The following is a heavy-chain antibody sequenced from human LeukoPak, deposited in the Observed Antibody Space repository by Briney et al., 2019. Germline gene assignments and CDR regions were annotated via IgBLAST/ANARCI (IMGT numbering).Heavy chain of an antibody. D-gene: IGHD3-16*01. CDR1: GFAFNIYT. CDR3: AKMRGMPREAYYFDY. V-gene: IGHV3-23*01. Sequence: PGRSLKLSCAASGFAFNIYTMAWVRQAPGKGLEWISAVGSGGTRYYADSVKGRFTISRDNSKTTVSLQMDSLRADDTALYYCAKMRGMPREAYYFDYWGQGTLVTVSS. J-gene: IGHJ4*02. CDR2: VGSGGTR.